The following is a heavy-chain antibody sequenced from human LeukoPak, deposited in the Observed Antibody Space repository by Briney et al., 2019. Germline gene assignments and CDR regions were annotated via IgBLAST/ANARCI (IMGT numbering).Heavy chain of an antibody. V-gene: IGHV1-69*05. D-gene: IGHD2-2*01. J-gene: IGHJ4*02. CDR3: ARVMGGYCSSTSCYWPLDY. CDR2: IIPIFGTA. CDR1: GGTFSSYA. Sequence: GASVKVSCKASGGTFSSYAISWVRQAPGQGLEWMGRIIPIFGTANYAQKFQGRVTITTDESTRTAYMELSSLRSEDTAVYYCARVMGGYCSSTSCYWPLDYWGQGTLVTVPS.